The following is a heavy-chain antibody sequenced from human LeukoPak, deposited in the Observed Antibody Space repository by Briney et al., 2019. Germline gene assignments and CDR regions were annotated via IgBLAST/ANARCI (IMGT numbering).Heavy chain of an antibody. CDR1: GFTFSDYS. CDR2: TSRGSSSI. D-gene: IGHD2-2*01. V-gene: IGHV3-21*01. CDR3: ARVAGVTSYCSITSCPPFDY. J-gene: IGHJ4*02. Sequence: GGSLRLSCAASGFTFSDYSMSWVRRAPGKGLEWVSSTSRGSSSIYYADSVKGRFTISRDNAKNSLYLQMNSLRAEDTAVYYCARVAGVTSYCSITSCPPFDYWGQGTLVTVSS.